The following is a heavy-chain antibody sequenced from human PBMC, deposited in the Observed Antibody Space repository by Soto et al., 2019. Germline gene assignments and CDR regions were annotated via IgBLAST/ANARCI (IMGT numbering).Heavy chain of an antibody. V-gene: IGHV4-39*01. CDR2: IYYSGST. Sequence: PSETLSLTCTVSGGSISSSSYYWGWIRQPPGKGLEWIGSIYYSGSTYYNPSLKSRVTISVDTSKNQFSLKLSSVTAADTAVYYCARPEGDGYKNWYFDLWGRGTLVTVSS. D-gene: IGHD5-12*01. CDR3: ARPEGDGYKNWYFDL. J-gene: IGHJ2*01. CDR1: GGSISSSSYY.